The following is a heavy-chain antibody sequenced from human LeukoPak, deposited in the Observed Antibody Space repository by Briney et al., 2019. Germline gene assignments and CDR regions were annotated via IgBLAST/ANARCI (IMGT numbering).Heavy chain of an antibody. J-gene: IGHJ4*02. D-gene: IGHD4-17*01. CDR2: IYYSGST. CDR1: GGSISSSSYY. V-gene: IGHV4-39*07. Sequence: SETLSLTCTVSGGSISSSSYYWGWIRQPPGKGLEWIGSIYYSGSTYYNPSLKSRVTISVDTSKNQFSLKLSSVTAADTAVYYCARELGDYGDYAGGVSVDYWGQGTLVTVSS. CDR3: ARELGDYGDYAGGVSVDY.